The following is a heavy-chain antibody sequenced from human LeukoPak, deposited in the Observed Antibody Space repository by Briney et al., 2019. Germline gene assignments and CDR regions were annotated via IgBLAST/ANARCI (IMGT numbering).Heavy chain of an antibody. V-gene: IGHV1-46*01. CDR2: INPSGGST. CDR3: ARASARLTPFDY. D-gene: IGHD2-15*01. J-gene: IGHJ4*02. CDR1: GYTFTSYY. Sequence: ASVKASYKASGYTFTSYYMHWVRHAPGQGLEWMGIINPSGGSTSYAQKFQGRVTMTRDTSTSTVYMELSSLRSEDTAVYYCARASARLTPFDYWGEGTLVTVSS.